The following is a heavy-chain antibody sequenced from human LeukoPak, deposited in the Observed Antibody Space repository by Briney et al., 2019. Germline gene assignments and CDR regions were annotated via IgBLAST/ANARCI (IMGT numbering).Heavy chain of an antibody. CDR3: ARDHGYYYGSSGYYYFDY. Sequence: ASVKVSCKASGGTFSSYAISWVRQAPGQGLEWMGGIIPIFGTANYAQKFQGRVTITADESTSTAYMELSSLRSEDTAVYYCARDHGYYYGSSGYYYFDYWGQGTLVTVSS. J-gene: IGHJ4*02. CDR1: GGTFSSYA. D-gene: IGHD3-22*01. CDR2: IIPIFGTA. V-gene: IGHV1-69*01.